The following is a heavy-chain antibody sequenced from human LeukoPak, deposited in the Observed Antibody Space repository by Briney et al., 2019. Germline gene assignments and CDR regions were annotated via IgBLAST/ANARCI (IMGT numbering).Heavy chain of an antibody. Sequence: PSETLSLTCNVSGASVSTHSWTWIRQPAGKRLEWIGHIHASGSANYNPSPKSRVAMSVDTSNNQFSLKVTSVTAADTAVYYCARDNPPGSYDYWGQGTLVTVSS. CDR2: IHASGSA. D-gene: IGHD1-1*01. CDR3: ARDNPPGSYDY. J-gene: IGHJ4*02. V-gene: IGHV4-4*07. CDR1: GASVSTHS.